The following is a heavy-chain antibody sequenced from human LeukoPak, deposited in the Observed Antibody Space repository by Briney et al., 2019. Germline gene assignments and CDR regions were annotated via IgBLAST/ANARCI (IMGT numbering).Heavy chain of an antibody. V-gene: IGHV3-11*04. CDR2: VTGSGSDM. J-gene: IGHJ4*02. Sequence: LSLTCAVYGGSFSGYYWSWIRQAPGKGLEWISYVTGSGSDMSYADSVKGRFTISRDNAKNSLYLQMNSLRAEDTAVYNCARLLRSGISGYYFDYWGQGTLVAVSS. CDR1: GGSFSGYY. D-gene: IGHD3-3*01. CDR3: ARLLRSGISGYYFDY.